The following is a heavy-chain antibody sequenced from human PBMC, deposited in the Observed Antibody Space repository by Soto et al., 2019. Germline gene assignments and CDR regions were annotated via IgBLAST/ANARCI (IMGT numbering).Heavy chain of an antibody. J-gene: IGHJ4*02. CDR3: ARQFDY. CDR1: GDSISSSSYY. Sequence: QLQLQESGPGLVKPSETLSLTYTVSGDSISSSSYYWGWIRQPPGKGLEWIGTIYYSGSTDYNPSLKSRVTISVDTSKNQFSLKLSSVTAADTAVYFCARQFDYWGQGTLVTVSS. CDR2: IYYSGST. V-gene: IGHV4-39*01.